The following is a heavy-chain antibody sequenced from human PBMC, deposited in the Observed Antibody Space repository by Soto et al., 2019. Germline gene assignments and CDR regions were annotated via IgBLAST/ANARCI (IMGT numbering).Heavy chain of an antibody. J-gene: IGHJ3*02. CDR2: IIPIFGTA. CDR1: GGTFSSYA. Sequence: QVQLVRSGAEVKKPGSSVKVPCKASGGTFSSYAISWVRQAPGQGLEWMGGIIPIFGTANYAQKFQGRVTITADESTSTAYMELSSLRSEDTAVYYCARAHSSSRLVVSFDIWGQGTMVTVSS. D-gene: IGHD6-13*01. V-gene: IGHV1-69*01. CDR3: ARAHSSSRLVVSFDI.